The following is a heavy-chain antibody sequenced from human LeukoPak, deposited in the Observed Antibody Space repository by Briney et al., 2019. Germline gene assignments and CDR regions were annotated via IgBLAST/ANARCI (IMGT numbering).Heavy chain of an antibody. CDR3: ARGRVGATSPLGY. V-gene: IGHV4-34*01. D-gene: IGHD1-26*01. Sequence: SETLSLTCAVYGGSFSGYYWNWIRQPPGKGLEWIGEINHSGSTNCNPSLKSRVTISVDASKNQFSLKLSSVTAADTAVYYCARGRVGATSPLGYWGQGTLVTVSS. CDR1: GGSFSGYY. J-gene: IGHJ4*02. CDR2: INHSGST.